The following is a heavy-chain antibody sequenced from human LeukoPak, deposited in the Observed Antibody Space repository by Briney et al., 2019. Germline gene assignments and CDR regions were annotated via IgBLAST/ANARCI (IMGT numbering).Heavy chain of an antibody. CDR2: ISGSGGST. CDR3: AKTRYYYGSGSAFHY. V-gene: IGHV3-23*01. CDR1: GFTFSNYA. D-gene: IGHD3-10*01. J-gene: IGHJ4*02. Sequence: GGSLRLSCAASGFTFSNYAMSGVRQAPGKGLEWVSAISGSGGSTYYADSVKGRFTISRDNSKNTLYLQMNSLRAEDTAVYYCAKTRYYYGSGSAFHYWGQGTLVTVSS.